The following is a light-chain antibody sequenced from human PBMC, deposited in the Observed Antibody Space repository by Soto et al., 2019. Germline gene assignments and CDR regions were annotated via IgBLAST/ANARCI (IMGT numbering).Light chain of an antibody. J-gene: IGKJ2*01. V-gene: IGKV4-1*01. CDR1: QSILFSSNNKNY. Sequence: DIVLTQSPDSLAVSLGERATINCKSSQSILFSSNNKNYLAWYQQKPGQPPKLLIYWASTRESGVPGRFSGGGSGTEFTLTISSLQAEDVAVYYCQQYYSTPRTFGQGTKLGI. CDR2: WAS. CDR3: QQYYSTPRT.